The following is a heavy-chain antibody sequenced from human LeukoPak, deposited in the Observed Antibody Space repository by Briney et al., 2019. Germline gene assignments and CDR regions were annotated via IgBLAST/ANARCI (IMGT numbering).Heavy chain of an antibody. CDR3: ARRSGYDSPGYDY. J-gene: IGHJ4*02. V-gene: IGHV4-4*09. Sequence: SETLSLTCTVSGGSISSYYWSWIRQPPGKGLEWIGYIYTSGSTNYNPSLKSRVTISVDTSKNQFSLKLSSVTAADTAVYYCARRSGYDSPGYDYWGQGTLVTVSS. CDR2: IYTSGST. D-gene: IGHD5-12*01. CDR1: GGSISSYY.